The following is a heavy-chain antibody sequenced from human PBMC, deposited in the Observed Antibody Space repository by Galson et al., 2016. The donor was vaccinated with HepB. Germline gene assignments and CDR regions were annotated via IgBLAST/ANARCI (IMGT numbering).Heavy chain of an antibody. CDR1: GFTFSSSA. CDR2: IVVGNGNT. D-gene: IGHD2-21*02. Sequence: VKVSCKASGFTFSSSAVQWVRQARGQPPEWIGWIVVGNGNTNYAQNFQERVTITRDMSTTTVYMELSSLRSEDTAVYYCTAGQKHYCGGDCYWGYYYHGMDGWGQGTTVTGSS. CDR3: TAGQKHYCGGDCYWGYYYHGMDG. J-gene: IGHJ6*02. V-gene: IGHV1-58*01.